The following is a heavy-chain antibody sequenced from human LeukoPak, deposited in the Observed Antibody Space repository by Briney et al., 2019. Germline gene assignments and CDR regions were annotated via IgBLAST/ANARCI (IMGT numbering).Heavy chain of an antibody. Sequence: GGSLRLSRVASGFTFSGYWMHWVRQAPGKGLYWVANINQDGSERFHVDSVKGRFTISRDNTQNLPYLQMNSLRPEDTAVYYCARGFDYWGQGILVTVSS. CDR1: GFTFSGYW. CDR2: INQDGSER. CDR3: ARGFDY. V-gene: IGHV3-7*03. J-gene: IGHJ4*02.